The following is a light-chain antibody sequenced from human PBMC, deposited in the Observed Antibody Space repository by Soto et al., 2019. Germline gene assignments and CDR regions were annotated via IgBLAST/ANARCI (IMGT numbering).Light chain of an antibody. CDR3: GAWDSSLIADV. J-gene: IGLJ1*01. Sequence: QSVLTQPPSVSAAPRQKVTISCSGSSSNIGNNYVSWYQQLPGTAPRLLIYDDNKRPSGIPDRFSGSKSGTSATLGITGLQTGDEADYYCGAWDSSLIADVFGTGTKVTVL. CDR1: SSNIGNNY. CDR2: DDN. V-gene: IGLV1-51*01.